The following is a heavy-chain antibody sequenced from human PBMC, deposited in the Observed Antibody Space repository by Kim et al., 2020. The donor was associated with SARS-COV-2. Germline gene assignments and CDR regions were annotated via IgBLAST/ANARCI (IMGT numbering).Heavy chain of an antibody. J-gene: IGHJ4*02. CDR3: VRDWGVGPGDNFDY. V-gene: IGHV3-64D*06. D-gene: IGHD1-26*01. Sequence: ADSVKGRFTISRDNSKNTLYLQMSSLRAEDTAVYYCVRDWGVGPGDNFDYWGQGTLVTVSS.